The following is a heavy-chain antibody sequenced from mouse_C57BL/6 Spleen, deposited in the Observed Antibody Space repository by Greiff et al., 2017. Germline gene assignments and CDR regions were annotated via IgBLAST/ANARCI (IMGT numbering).Heavy chain of an antibody. CDR3: ARLRYLSYAMDY. CDR2: IYPGDGDT. V-gene: IGHV1-82*01. Sequence: VKLVESGPELVKPGASVKISCKASGYAFSSSWMNWVKQRPGKGLEWIGRIYPGDGDTNYNGKFKGKATLTADKSSSTAYMQLSSLTSEDSAVYFCARLRYLSYAMDYWGQGTSVTVSS. D-gene: IGHD2-14*01. CDR1: GYAFSSSW. J-gene: IGHJ4*01.